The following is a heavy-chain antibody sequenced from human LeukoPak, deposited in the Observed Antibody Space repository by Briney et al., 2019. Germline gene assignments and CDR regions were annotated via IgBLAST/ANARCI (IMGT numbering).Heavy chain of an antibody. CDR2: IYYSGST. CDR3: ARYSKPAAIYYYYGMDV. D-gene: IGHD2-2*01. CDR1: GGSISSYY. Sequence: ASETLSLTCTVSGGSISSYYWSWIRQPPEKGLEWIGYIYYSGSTYYNPSLKSRVTISVDTSKNQFSLKLSSVTAADTAVYYCARYSKPAAIYYYYGMDVWGQGTTVTVSS. J-gene: IGHJ6*02. V-gene: IGHV4-59*08.